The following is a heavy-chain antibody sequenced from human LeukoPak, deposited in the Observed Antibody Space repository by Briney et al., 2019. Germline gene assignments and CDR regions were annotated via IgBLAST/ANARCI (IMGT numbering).Heavy chain of an antibody. V-gene: IGHV4-59*01. CDR2: IYYSGST. D-gene: IGHD3-10*01. CDR3: ARGGLWFGELSWFDP. J-gene: IGHJ5*02. CDR1: GGSISSYY. Sequence: PSETLSLTCTVSGGSISSYYWSWIRQPPGKGLEWIGYIYYSGSTNYNPSLKSRVTISVDTSKNQFSLKLSSVTAADMAVYYCARGGLWFGELSWFDPWGQGTLVTVSS.